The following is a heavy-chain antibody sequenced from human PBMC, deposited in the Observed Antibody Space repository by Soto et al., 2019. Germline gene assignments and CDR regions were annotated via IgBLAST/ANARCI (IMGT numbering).Heavy chain of an antibody. CDR1: GFIFSDYV. J-gene: IGHJ4*02. D-gene: IGHD1-26*01. Sequence: EVQLLEAGGGLVQPGGSLRLSCAASGFIFSDYVMAWVRQAPGKGLEWVSAIRGNGDATYTYYADSVKGRFTISRDNSQNTLYLQMNSLRAEDTAVYYCANSQWGYSGSYPPDYWGQGTLVTVSS. CDR3: ANSQWGYSGSYPPDY. V-gene: IGHV3-23*01. CDR2: IRGNGDATYT.